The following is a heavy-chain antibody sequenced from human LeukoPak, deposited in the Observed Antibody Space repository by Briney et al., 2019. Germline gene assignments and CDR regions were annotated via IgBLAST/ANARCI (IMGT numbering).Heavy chain of an antibody. CDR3: AKGIVVSFYFDY. CDR1: GFTLRSHA. J-gene: IGHJ4*02. CDR2: LSGGDST. Sequence: GGSLRLSCAASGFTLRSHAMSWVRQAPGKGLEWVSDLSGGDSTSYADSVKGRFTISRDNSKNTLYLQMNSLRAEDTAVYYCAKGIVVSFYFDYWGQGTLVTVSS. V-gene: IGHV3-23*01. D-gene: IGHD2-2*01.